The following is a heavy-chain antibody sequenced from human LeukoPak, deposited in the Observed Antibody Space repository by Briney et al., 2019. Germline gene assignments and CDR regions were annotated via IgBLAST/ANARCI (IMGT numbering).Heavy chain of an antibody. V-gene: IGHV4-38-2*01. CDR3: ARGDDYENWFDP. CDR1: GYSISSVYY. J-gene: IGHJ5*02. D-gene: IGHD4-17*01. CDR2: IYHSGST. Sequence: SETLSLTCAVSGYSISSVYYWGWIRQPPGKGLEWIGSIYHSGSTYYNPSLKSQVTISVDTSKNQFSLKVSSVTAADTAVYYCARGDDYENWFDPWGQGTLVTVSS.